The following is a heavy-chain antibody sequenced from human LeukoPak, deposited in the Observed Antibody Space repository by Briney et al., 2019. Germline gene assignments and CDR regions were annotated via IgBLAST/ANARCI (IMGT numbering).Heavy chain of an antibody. V-gene: IGHV1-2*02. CDR2: INPNSGGT. CDR1: GYTFTGPY. CDR3: ARVEYCTKGVCINFDL. J-gene: IGHJ4*02. Sequence: ASVKVSCKASGYTFTGPYIHWMRQAPGQGLEWMGWINPNSGGTKYAQKFQGRVTVTRDTSTSTAYMESSGLRADDTAAYYCARVEYCTKGVCINFDLWGQGTLVTVSS. D-gene: IGHD2-8*01.